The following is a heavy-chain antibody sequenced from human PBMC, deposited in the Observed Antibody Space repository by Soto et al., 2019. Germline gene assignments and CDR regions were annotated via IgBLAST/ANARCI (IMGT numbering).Heavy chain of an antibody. CDR2: IYYSGST. D-gene: IGHD3-22*01. CDR3: ARGGENYYDSSGYYYDPYNWFDP. V-gene: IGHV4-30-4*01. Sequence: QVQLQESGPGLVKPSQTLSLTCTVSGGSISSGDYYWSWIRQPPGKGLEWIGYIYYSGSTYYNPSLKSRVNISVDTSKNQFSLKLSSVTAADTAVYYCARGGENYYDSSGYYYDPYNWFDPWGQGTLVTVSS. J-gene: IGHJ5*02. CDR1: GGSISSGDYY.